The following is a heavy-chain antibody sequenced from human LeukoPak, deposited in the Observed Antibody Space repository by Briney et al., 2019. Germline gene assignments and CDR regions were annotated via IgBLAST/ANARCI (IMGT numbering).Heavy chain of an antibody. D-gene: IGHD4-11*01. CDR1: GFTFSSYG. CDR3: ARDTDTVISYYYMDV. J-gene: IGHJ6*03. CDR2: IWYDGSNK. V-gene: IGHV3-33*01. Sequence: GGSLRLSCAASGFTFSSYGMHWVRQAPGKGLEWVAVIWYDGSNKYYADSVKGRFTISRDNSKNTLYLQMNSLRAEDTAVYYCARDTDTVISYYYMDVWGKGTTVTVSS.